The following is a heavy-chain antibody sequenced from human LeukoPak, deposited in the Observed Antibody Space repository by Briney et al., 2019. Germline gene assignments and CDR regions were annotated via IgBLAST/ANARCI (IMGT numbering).Heavy chain of an antibody. Sequence: GESLKISCKGSGYSFTSYWSGGGRQMPGKGLGWMWIIYPGDSDTRYRPSFQGHVTISADKSISTAYLQWSSLRASDTAMYYCATLSGQYYDFLKGLDPWGQGTLVTVSS. CDR2: IYPGDSDT. V-gene: IGHV5-51*01. D-gene: IGHD3-3*01. CDR3: ATLSGQYYDFLKGLDP. J-gene: IGHJ5*02. CDR1: GYSFTSYW.